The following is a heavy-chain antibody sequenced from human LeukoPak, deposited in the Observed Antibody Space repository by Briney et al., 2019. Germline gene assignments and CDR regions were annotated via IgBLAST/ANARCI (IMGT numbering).Heavy chain of an antibody. J-gene: IGHJ4*02. V-gene: IGHV4-61*02. Sequence: SQTLSLTCTVSGDSISNSRHYWSWIRQPAGKALEWIGRIYPSGKPNYNPSLKSRVSISLDTSKNQFSLNLKSVTAADTAMYYCARDGVVTMELDYWGQRTLVTVSS. CDR1: GDSISNSRHY. CDR3: ARDGVVTMELDY. CDR2: IYPSGKP. D-gene: IGHD3-3*01.